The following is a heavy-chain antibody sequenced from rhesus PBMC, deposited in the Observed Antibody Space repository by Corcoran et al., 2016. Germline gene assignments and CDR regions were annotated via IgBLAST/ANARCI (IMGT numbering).Heavy chain of an antibody. V-gene: IGHV2-174*01. CDR3: ARGAGGIAAGDY. D-gene: IGHD6-31*01. CDR1: GFSPTTSGMG. CDR2: IYWDDDK. Sequence: QVTLKESGPALVKPTQTLTLTCTFSGFSPTTSGMGVGWIRQPPGKALEWLALIYWDDDKRYSTSLKSRLTISKDTSKNQVVLTMTNMDPVDTATYYCARGAGGIAAGDYWGQGVLVTVSS. J-gene: IGHJ4*01.